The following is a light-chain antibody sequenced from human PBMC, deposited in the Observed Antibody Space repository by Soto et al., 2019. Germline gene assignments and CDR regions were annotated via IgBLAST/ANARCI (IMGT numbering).Light chain of an antibody. CDR2: GAS. V-gene: IGKV3D-15*01. Sequence: EIRLTQSPGTLSLSPGERATLSCRASQSVSSNLAWYQQKPGQAPRLLIYGASTRATGIPARFSGSGSGTASTLTISSLQSEDFAVHYCQQYNNWPPISFGHGTRLEIK. J-gene: IGKJ5*01. CDR1: QSVSSN. CDR3: QQYNNWPPIS.